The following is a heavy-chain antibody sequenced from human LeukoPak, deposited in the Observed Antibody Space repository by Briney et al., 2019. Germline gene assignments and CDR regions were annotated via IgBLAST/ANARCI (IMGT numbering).Heavy chain of an antibody. V-gene: IGHV4-39*01. CDR2: IYYSGST. Sequence: PSETLSLTCAVSGGSISSGGYSWGWIRQPPGKGLEWIGSIYYSGSTYYNPSLKSRVTISVDTSKNQFSLKLSSVTAADTAVYYCARGEGPPYYDFWSGYWDYFDYWGQGTLVTVSS. CDR1: GGSISSGGYS. J-gene: IGHJ4*02. D-gene: IGHD3-3*01. CDR3: ARGEGPPYYDFWSGYWDYFDY.